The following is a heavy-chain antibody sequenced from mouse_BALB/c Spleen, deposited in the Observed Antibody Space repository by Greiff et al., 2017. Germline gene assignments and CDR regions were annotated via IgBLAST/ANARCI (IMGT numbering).Heavy chain of an antibody. J-gene: IGHJ3*01. CDR3: NAYDYDEGFAY. CDR2: IDPENGDT. V-gene: IGHV14-4*02. Sequence: EVQLQQSGAELVRSGASVKLSCTASGFNIKDYYMHWVKQRPEQGLEWIEWIDPENGDTEYAPKFQGKATMTADTSSNTAYLQLSSLTSEDTAVYYCNAYDYDEGFAYWGQGTLVTVSA. CDR1: GFNIKDYY. D-gene: IGHD2-4*01.